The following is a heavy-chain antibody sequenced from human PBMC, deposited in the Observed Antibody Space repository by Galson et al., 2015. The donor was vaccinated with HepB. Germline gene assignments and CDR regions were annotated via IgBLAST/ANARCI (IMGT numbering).Heavy chain of an antibody. J-gene: IGHJ3*02. Sequence: SLRLSCAASGFTFSSYSMNWVRQAPGKGLEWVSSISSSSSYIYYADSVKGRFTISRDNAKNSLYLQMNSLRAEDTAVYYCARDRRIAAAGTNAFDIWGQGTMVTVSS. CDR1: GFTFSSYS. D-gene: IGHD6-13*01. CDR3: ARDRRIAAAGTNAFDI. CDR2: ISSSSSYI. V-gene: IGHV3-21*01.